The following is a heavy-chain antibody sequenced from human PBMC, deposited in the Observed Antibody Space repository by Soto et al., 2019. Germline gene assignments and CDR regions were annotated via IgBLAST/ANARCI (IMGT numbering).Heavy chain of an antibody. Sequence: PSETLSLTCTVSGGSVSSGSYYWSWIRQPPGKGLEWIGYIYYSGSTNYNPSLKSRVTISIDTSKNQFSLKLSSVTAADTAVYYCARAYSTSVYYFDYWGQGTLVTVSS. CDR1: GGSVSSGSYY. CDR2: IYYSGST. D-gene: IGHD2-21*01. V-gene: IGHV4-61*01. J-gene: IGHJ4*02. CDR3: ARAYSTSVYYFDY.